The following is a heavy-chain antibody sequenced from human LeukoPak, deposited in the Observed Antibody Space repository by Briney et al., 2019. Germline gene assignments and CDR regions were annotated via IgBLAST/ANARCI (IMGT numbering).Heavy chain of an antibody. CDR3: ARDPRTVRI. V-gene: IGHV3-11*04. CDR1: GFTFSDNY. Sequence: GGSLRLSCAASGFTFSDNYMTWVRQAPGKGLEWLSYISGNGGVIQYADSVKGRFTISRDNAKNLLYLQMDSLRVENTAIYYCARDPRTVRIWGQGTLVTVSS. J-gene: IGHJ4*02. D-gene: IGHD1-1*01. CDR2: ISGNGGVI.